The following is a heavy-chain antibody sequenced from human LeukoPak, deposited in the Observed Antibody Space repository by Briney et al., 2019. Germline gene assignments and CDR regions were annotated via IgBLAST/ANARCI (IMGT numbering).Heavy chain of an antibody. Sequence: GGSLRLSCTASGFTFSGYPMHWVRQAPGKGLEYVSGITSNGDRTNYADSVRGRFTVSRDNSKNTLYLQMDSLRPEDMAVYYCASRLDIAGSIEETGVYGMDVWGQGTTVTVSS. D-gene: IGHD1-20*01. V-gene: IGHV3-64*02. J-gene: IGHJ6*02. CDR3: ASRLDIAGSIEETGVYGMDV. CDR2: ITSNGDRT. CDR1: GFTFSGYP.